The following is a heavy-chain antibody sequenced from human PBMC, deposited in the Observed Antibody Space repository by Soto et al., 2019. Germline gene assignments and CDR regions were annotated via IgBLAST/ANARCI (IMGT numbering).Heavy chain of an antibody. V-gene: IGHV3-48*03. J-gene: IGHJ4*02. CDR3: ARVLYATWSSFDY. Sequence: GGSLRLSWTASGFTFSSYEMTWVRQAPGKGLEWISYITSGGTTYYADSAKGRFTISRDNAKNSLYLHLNSLTAEDTAIYYCARVLYATWSSFDYWGKGTLVTVSS. CDR2: ITSGGTT. D-gene: IGHD1-26*01. CDR1: GFTFSSYE.